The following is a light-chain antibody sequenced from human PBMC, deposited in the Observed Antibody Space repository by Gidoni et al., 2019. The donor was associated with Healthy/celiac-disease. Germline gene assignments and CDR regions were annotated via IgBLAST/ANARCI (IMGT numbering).Light chain of an antibody. Sequence: FVLRQSPATLSVSPGDRATLSCRASQSVGSNLAWYQQTPVQAPRLLIYGASTRATGIPARFSGSESGKEFTLTISSLQSEDFAVYYWQQYNNWPYTFGQGTKLEIK. CDR2: GAS. CDR1: QSVGSN. J-gene: IGKJ2*01. CDR3: QQYNNWPYT. V-gene: IGKV3-15*01.